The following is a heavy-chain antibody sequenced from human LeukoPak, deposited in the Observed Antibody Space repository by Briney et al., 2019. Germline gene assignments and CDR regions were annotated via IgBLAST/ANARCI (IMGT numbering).Heavy chain of an antibody. V-gene: IGHV1-2*02. CDR2: INPNSGGT. Sequence: ASVKVSCKASGYTFTRYYMHWVRQAPGQGLEWMGWINPNSGGTNYAQKLQGRFTMTRDTSISTAYMELSRLRSDDTAVYYCARGDQGLFWEDFDYWGQGTLVTVSS. D-gene: IGHD1-26*01. CDR3: ARGDQGLFWEDFDY. CDR1: GYTFTRYY. J-gene: IGHJ4*02.